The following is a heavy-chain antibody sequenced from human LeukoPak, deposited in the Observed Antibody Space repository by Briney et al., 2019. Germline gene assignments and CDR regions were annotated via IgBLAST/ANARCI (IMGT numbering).Heavy chain of an antibody. Sequence: GGSLRLSCAASGFTFSDYAMHWVRQAPGKGLEWVSLISWDGGSTYYADSVKGRFTISRDNSKNSLYLQMNSLRTEDTALYYCAKDKMVRGIGILALYYYGMDVWGQGTTVTVSS. V-gene: IGHV3-43*02. CDR2: ISWDGGST. CDR3: AKDKMVRGIGILALYYYGMDV. CDR1: GFTFSDYA. J-gene: IGHJ6*02. D-gene: IGHD3-10*01.